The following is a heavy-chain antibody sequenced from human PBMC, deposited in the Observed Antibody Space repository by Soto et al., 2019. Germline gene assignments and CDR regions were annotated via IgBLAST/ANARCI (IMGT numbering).Heavy chain of an antibody. Sequence: GSLRLSCAASGFTFSSYAMHWVRQAPGKGLEWVAVISYDGSNKYYADSVKGRFTISRDNSKNTLYLQMNSLRAEDTAVYYCARVLGSSYGMDVWGQGTTVTVSS. CDR1: GFTFSSYA. D-gene: IGHD1-26*01. J-gene: IGHJ6*02. V-gene: IGHV3-30-3*01. CDR3: ARVLGSSYGMDV. CDR2: ISYDGSNK.